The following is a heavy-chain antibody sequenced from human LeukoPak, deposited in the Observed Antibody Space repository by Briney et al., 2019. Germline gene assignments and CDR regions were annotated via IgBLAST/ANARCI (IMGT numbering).Heavy chain of an antibody. CDR3: ARDSVYLRSGGSWLGGWFDP. CDR1: GYIFTGYG. V-gene: IGHV1-18*01. Sequence: ASVKASCKASGYIFTGYGLSWVRQAPGQGVEWMGWISGYNGYTNYAQKVQYRVTMTTDTSTSTAYMELRSLRTDDTAVYYCARDSVYLRSGGSWLGGWFDPWGQGTLVTVSS. J-gene: IGHJ5*02. D-gene: IGHD2-15*01. CDR2: ISGYNGYT.